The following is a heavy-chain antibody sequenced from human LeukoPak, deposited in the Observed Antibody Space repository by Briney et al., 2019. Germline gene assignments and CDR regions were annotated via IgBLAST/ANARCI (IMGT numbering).Heavy chain of an antibody. CDR2: IGIDSGNT. J-gene: IGHJ4*02. D-gene: IGHD5-24*01. CDR3: ARDYKYAFDN. CDR1: GLTFSNYG. V-gene: IGHV3-48*01. Sequence: HTGGSLRLSCAASGLTFSNYGLDWVRQAPGKGLEWISYIGIDSGNTHYADSVKGRFTISGDKAKNSLYLQMHSLRVEDTAVYYCARDYKYAFDNWGQGTLVTVSS.